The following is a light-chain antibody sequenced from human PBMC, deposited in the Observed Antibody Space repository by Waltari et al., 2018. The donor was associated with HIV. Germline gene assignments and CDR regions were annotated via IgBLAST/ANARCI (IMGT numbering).Light chain of an antibody. J-gene: IGKJ3*01. Sequence: DIQLTQSPSFLSASVGDRVTITCRASQGISNSLAWYQQKPGKAPNLLIYAASTLHSGVPSRFSGSGSGTEFSLTISSLQPEDFATYYCQQLKSYPLTFGPGTEVDI. V-gene: IGKV1-9*01. CDR1: QGISNS. CDR2: AAS. CDR3: QQLKSYPLT.